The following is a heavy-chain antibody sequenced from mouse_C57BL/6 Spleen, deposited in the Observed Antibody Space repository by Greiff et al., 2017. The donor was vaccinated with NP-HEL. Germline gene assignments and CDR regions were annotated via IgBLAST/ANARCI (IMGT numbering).Heavy chain of an antibody. J-gene: IGHJ4*01. CDR1: GFTFSDYY. V-gene: IGHV5-12*01. CDR2: ISNGGGST. CDR3: ARQAYSNSYYAMDY. D-gene: IGHD2-5*01. Sequence: EVHLVESGGGLVQPGGSLKLSCAASGFTFSDYYMYWVRQTPEKRLEWVAYISNGGGSTYYPDTVKGRFTISRDNAKNTLYLQMSRLKSEDTAMYYCARQAYSNSYYAMDYWGQGTSVTVSS.